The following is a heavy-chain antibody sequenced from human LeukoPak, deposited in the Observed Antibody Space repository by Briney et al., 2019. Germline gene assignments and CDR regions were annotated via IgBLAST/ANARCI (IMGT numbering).Heavy chain of an antibody. CDR3: ARGEQLLTSDFDY. V-gene: IGHV1-18*01. J-gene: IGHJ4*02. Sequence: QKFQGRVTMTTDTSTSIAYMELRSLRSDGTAVYYCARGEQLLTSDFDYWGQGTLVTVSS. D-gene: IGHD1-26*01.